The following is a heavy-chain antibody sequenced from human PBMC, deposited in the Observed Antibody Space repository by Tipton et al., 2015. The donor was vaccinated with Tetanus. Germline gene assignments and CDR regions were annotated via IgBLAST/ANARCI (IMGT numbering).Heavy chain of an antibody. CDR3: ARDTYYQSHHYNYFDF. CDR2: IWFDGSRA. J-gene: IGHJ4*02. V-gene: IGHV3-33*01. D-gene: IGHD5-24*01. Sequence: FLRLSCRASGFDFMGYGMHWVRRAPGTGLEWVAAIWFDGSRAEYADSVQGRFTISRDNSRSMVYLQMDSLRDEDTGVFYCARDTYYQSHHYNYFDFWGQGVRVTVSS. CDR1: GFDFMGYG.